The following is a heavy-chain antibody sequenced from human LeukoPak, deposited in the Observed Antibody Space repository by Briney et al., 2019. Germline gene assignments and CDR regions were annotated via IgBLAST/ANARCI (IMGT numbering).Heavy chain of an antibody. V-gene: IGHV3-7*01. CDR2: IKEDGSEK. Sequence: GGSLRLSCAASGFTFSRYWMIWVRQAPGKGLGWVANIKEDGSEKNYVDSVMGRFTISRDNAKNSLYLQMNSLRAEDTAVYYCARDFQSSYWGQGTLVTVSS. J-gene: IGHJ4*02. CDR3: ARDFQSSY. CDR1: GFTFSRYW.